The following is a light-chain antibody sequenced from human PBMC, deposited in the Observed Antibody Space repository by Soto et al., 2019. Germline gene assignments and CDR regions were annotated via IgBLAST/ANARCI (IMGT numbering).Light chain of an antibody. CDR2: AVS. V-gene: IGKV3-20*01. J-gene: IGKJ2*03. CDR1: QSVDSRY. CDR3: QQYGNSPRYS. Sequence: DIVLTQSPGTLSLSPGERATLSCRASQSVDSRYLAWYQQKPGQAPRLLIYAVSSRATGIQDRFSGSGSGTDFTLIISRLEHEDFAEYYCQQYGNSPRYSFGQGTKLEIK.